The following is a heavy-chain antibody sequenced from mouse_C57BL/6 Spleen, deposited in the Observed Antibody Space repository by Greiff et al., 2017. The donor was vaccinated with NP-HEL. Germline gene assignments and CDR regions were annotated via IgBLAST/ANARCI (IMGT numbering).Heavy chain of an antibody. Sequence: EVMLVESGGGLVQPGGSLSLSCAASGFTFTDYYMSWVRQPPGKALEWLGFIRNKANGYTTEYSASVKGRFTISRDNSQSILYLQMNALRAEYSATYYCARYNLGPYYFDYWGQGTTLTVSS. CDR3: ARYNLGPYYFDY. V-gene: IGHV7-3*01. CDR1: GFTFTDYY. CDR2: IRNKANGYTT. J-gene: IGHJ2*01. D-gene: IGHD4-1*01.